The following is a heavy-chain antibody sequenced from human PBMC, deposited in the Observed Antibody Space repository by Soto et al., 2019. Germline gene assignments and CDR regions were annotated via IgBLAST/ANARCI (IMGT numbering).Heavy chain of an antibody. J-gene: IGHJ4*02. CDR1: GYNFPGNY. V-gene: IGHV1-2*02. D-gene: IGHD2-2*01. CDR3: ARGYCSSSGCSHYFDY. CDR2: INPTTGGT. Sequence: ASVKVSCKASGYNFPGNYMDWVRQAPGQGLEWMALINPTTGGTSYAQKFQGRVTMTWDTSISTAYMELSRLTSDDTAIYYCARGYCSSSGCSHYFDYWGQGTLVTVSS.